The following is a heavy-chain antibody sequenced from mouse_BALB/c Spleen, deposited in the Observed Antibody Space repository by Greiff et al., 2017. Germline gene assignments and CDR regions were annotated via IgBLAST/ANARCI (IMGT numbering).Heavy chain of an antibody. J-gene: IGHJ3*01. CDR1: GYSITSDYA. V-gene: IGHV3-2*02. CDR3: ARLTGTGFAY. Sequence: VQLKQSGPGLVKPSQSLSLTCTVTGYSITSDYAWNWIRQFPGNKLEWMGYISYSGSTSYNPSLKSRISITRDTSKNQFFLQLNSVTTEDTATYYCARLTGTGFAYWGQGTLVTVSA. D-gene: IGHD4-1*01. CDR2: ISYSGST.